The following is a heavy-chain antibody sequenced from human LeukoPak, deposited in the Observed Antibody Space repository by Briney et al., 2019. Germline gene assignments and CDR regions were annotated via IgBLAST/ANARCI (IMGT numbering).Heavy chain of an antibody. J-gene: IGHJ4*02. Sequence: ASVKVSCKASGYTFTCYYMHWVRQAPGQGLEGRGWINPNSGGTNYAQKFQGRVTMTRDTAISTAYMELSRLRSDDTAVYYCARGAVAVAGMGLDYWGQGTLVTVSS. D-gene: IGHD6-19*01. V-gene: IGHV1-2*02. CDR1: GYTFTCYY. CDR3: ARGAVAVAGMGLDY. CDR2: INPNSGGT.